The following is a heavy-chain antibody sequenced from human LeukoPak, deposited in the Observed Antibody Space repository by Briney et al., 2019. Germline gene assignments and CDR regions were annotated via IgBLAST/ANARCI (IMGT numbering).Heavy chain of an antibody. Sequence: PSETLSLTCAVSGGSISSSNWWSWVRQPPGKGLEWIGEIYHSGSTNYNPSLKSRVTISVDTSKNQFSLKLSSVTAADTAVYYCARGGIAAAGTLQHWGQGTLVTVSS. D-gene: IGHD6-13*01. CDR1: GGSISSSNW. V-gene: IGHV4-4*02. CDR3: ARGGIAAAGTLQH. CDR2: IYHSGST. J-gene: IGHJ1*01.